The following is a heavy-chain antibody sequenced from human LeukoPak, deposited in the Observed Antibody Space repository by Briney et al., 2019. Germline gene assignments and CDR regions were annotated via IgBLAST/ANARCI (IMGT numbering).Heavy chain of an antibody. Sequence: GGSLRLSCTASGFTFGNYAMSWVRQAPGKGLEWVGFIRSKAYGGTTEYAASVKGRFTISRDDSKSIAYLQMNSLKTEDTAVYYCTRWAAAGRVFDYWGQGTLVTVSS. V-gene: IGHV3-49*04. CDR2: IRSKAYGGTT. CDR1: GFTFGNYA. J-gene: IGHJ4*02. D-gene: IGHD6-13*01. CDR3: TRWAAAGRVFDY.